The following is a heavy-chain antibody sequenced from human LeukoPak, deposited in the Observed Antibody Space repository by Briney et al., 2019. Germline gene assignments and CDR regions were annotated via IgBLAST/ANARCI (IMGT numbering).Heavy chain of an antibody. J-gene: IGHJ4*02. CDR2: IYPNSGGT. CDR1: GYTFIGYY. D-gene: IGHD6-13*01. V-gene: IGHV1-2*02. CDR3: ARIIAAAGTDFDY. Sequence: ASVKVSCKASGYTFIGYYIHWVRQAPGQGLEWMGWIYPNSGGTNYAQKFQGRVTMTRDTSISTAYMELSRLRSDDTAVYYCARIIAAAGTDFDYWGQGTLVTVSS.